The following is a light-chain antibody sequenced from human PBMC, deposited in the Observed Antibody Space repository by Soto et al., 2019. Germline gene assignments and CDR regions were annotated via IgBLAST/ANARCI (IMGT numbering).Light chain of an antibody. CDR3: QQYNNGWT. J-gene: IGKJ1*01. CDR1: QSVSSN. CDR2: GAS. V-gene: IGKV3-15*01. Sequence: EIVMTQSPATLSVSPGERATLSCRASQSVSSNVAWYQQKPGQAPRLLIYGASTSATGIPARFSGSGSGTEFTLTISSLQSEDFAVYYCQQYNNGWTFGQGTKVEIK.